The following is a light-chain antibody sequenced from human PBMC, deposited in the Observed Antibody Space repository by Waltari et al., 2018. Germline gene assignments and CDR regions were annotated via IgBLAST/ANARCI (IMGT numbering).Light chain of an antibody. Sequence: QSALTQPASVSGTPGQSITIPCTGTTSDVGNYNLVSWYQQHPGKAPKRMICEVIKRPSGVSDRFSGSKSGNTASLTISGLQAEDEADYYCCSYAGSGTYVFGTGTKVTVL. J-gene: IGLJ1*01. CDR1: TSDVGNYNL. CDR3: CSYAGSGTYV. CDR2: EVI. V-gene: IGLV2-23*02.